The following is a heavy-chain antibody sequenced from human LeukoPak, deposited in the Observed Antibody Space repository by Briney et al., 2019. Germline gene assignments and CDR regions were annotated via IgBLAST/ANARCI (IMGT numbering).Heavy chain of an antibody. J-gene: IGHJ4*02. CDR1: GGSISSSSYY. CDR3: AIGGSSGYSLLYYFDY. D-gene: IGHD3-22*01. Sequence: SETLSLTCTVSGGSISSSSYYWGWIRQPPGKGLEWIGSIYYSGSTYYNPSLKSRVTISVDTSKNQFSLKLSSVTAAGTAVYYCAIGGSSGYSLLYYFDYWGQGTLVTVSS. CDR2: IYYSGST. V-gene: IGHV4-39*01.